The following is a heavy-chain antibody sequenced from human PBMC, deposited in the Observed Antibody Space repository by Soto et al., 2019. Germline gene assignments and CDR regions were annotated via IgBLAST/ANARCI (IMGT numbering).Heavy chain of an antibody. Sequence: EVQLVESGGGLVQPGGSLRLSCAASGFTVSSNYMSWVRQAPGKGLEWVSVIYSGGSTYYADSVKGRFTISRDNSKNTLYLQMNSLRAEDTAVYYCATDYDILTGYWDYYGMDVWGQGTTVTVSS. CDR1: GFTVSSNY. V-gene: IGHV3-66*01. J-gene: IGHJ6*02. CDR2: IYSGGST. CDR3: ATDYDILTGYWDYYGMDV. D-gene: IGHD3-9*01.